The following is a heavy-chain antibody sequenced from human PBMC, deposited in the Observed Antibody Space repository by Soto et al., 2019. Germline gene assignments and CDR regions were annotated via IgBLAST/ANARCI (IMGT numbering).Heavy chain of an antibody. D-gene: IGHD6-25*01. J-gene: IGHJ5*02. Sequence: PSETLSLTCAVSGGSISSGGYSWSWIRQPPGKGLEWIGYIYHSGSTYYNPSLKSRVTISVDRSISTVYMELSNLRSDDTAVYYCAREGGSDSLAPKNNWFDTWGQGTRVTVSS. CDR1: GGSISSGGYS. V-gene: IGHV4-30-2*01. CDR2: IYHSGST. CDR3: AREGGSDSLAPKNNWFDT.